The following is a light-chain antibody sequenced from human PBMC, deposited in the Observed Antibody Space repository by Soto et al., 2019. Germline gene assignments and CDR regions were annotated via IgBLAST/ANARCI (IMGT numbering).Light chain of an antibody. CDR3: QQYKNWPVT. J-gene: IGKJ1*01. V-gene: IGKV3-15*01. CDR2: GAS. CDR1: PSVSSD. Sequence: DIVTTHSPAPLSVSPGERVTLSCLASPSVSSDLAWYHHKLGQAPRLLIYGASTRATGIPARFSGSGSGTEFTLTISSLPSEDVAVYYCQQYKNWPVTFGQGTKV.